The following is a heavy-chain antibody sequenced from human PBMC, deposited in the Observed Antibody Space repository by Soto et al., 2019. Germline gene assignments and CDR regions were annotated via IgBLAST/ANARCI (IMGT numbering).Heavy chain of an antibody. V-gene: IGHV3-74*01. J-gene: IGHJ4*02. CDR1: GFTFSRSW. D-gene: IGHD4-17*01. Sequence: EVQLVESGGGLVQPGGSLRLNCAASGFTFSRSWMHWVRQAPGKGLVWVSRINSDGGSDSYADSVKGRFTISRENARNSVNRQRNGLRAGDTAVYYWASTRPTVTTFSPADYWGQGTLVTVSS. CDR2: INSDGGSD. CDR3: ASTRPTVTTFSPADY.